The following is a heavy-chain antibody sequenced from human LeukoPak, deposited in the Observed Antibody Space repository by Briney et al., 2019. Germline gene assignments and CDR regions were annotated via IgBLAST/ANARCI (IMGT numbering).Heavy chain of an antibody. CDR1: GGSITGCY. D-gene: IGHD3-22*01. J-gene: IGHJ4*02. V-gene: IGHV4-4*07. Sequence: SETLSLTCTVSGGSITGCYWNWIRQPAGQGLEWLGRVYSSGVGNYNPSLTSRVTMSVDTSKNQFSLKLTSLTAADTAVYYCAREEFLHEIDSSGYFVYWGRGTLVTVSS. CDR2: VYSSGVG. CDR3: AREEFLHEIDSSGYFVY.